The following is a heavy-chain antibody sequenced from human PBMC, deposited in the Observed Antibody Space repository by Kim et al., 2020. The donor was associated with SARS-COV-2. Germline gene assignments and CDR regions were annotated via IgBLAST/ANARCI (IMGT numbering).Heavy chain of an antibody. CDR2: IYYIGGT. D-gene: IGHD6-19*01. V-gene: IGHV4-31*03. CDR3: ARAHIDAAGTLRY. J-gene: IGHJ4*02. CDR1: GGSISSGGYY. Sequence: SETLSLTCTVSGGSISSGGYYWSWIRQHPGKGLEWVGCIYYIGGTNYNPSLKSGVTILVDTSKNQFSLKLSSVTAADTAVYYCARAHIDAAGTLRYWGQGTLVTVSS.